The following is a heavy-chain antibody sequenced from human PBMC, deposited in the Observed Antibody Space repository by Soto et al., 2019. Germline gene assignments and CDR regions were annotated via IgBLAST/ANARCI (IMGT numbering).Heavy chain of an antibody. CDR2: IYHTGNR. Sequence: QVQLQESGPGLMQPSGTLSLTCAVSGGSISDNWWSWVRQPPGKGLEWIGEIYHTGNRHYNPSLEDRVTISVDKSKNHFSLNLNSVTAADTAVYYCARHIAVSGTRGFDYWGQGILVTVSS. J-gene: IGHJ4*02. CDR3: ARHIAVSGTRGFDY. D-gene: IGHD6-19*01. CDR1: GGSISDNW. V-gene: IGHV4-4*02.